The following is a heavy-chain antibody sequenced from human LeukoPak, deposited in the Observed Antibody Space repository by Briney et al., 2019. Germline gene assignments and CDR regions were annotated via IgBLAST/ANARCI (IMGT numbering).Heavy chain of an antibody. CDR2: INPSGGST. V-gene: IGHV1-46*01. CDR1: GYTFTSYY. J-gene: IGHJ4*02. D-gene: IGHD6-25*01. Sequence: GASVKVSCKASGYTFTSYYMHWVRQAPGQGLEWMGIINPSGGSTSYAQKFQGRVTMTRDTSTSTVYMELSSLRSEDTAVYYCARESPVYSSASAFFDYWGQGTLVTVSS. CDR3: ARESPVYSSASAFFDY.